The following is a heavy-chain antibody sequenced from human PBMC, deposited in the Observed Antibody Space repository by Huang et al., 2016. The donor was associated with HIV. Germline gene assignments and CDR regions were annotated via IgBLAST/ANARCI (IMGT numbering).Heavy chain of an antibody. CDR2: ICPGNSNT. Sequence: EVQLVQSGVEVKKPGESLKISCKGSGFSFTSYWIGWVRQMPGKGLEWIGIICPGNSNTFYRPAFQGQVTISADKYTRTAYLQWSSLKASDSAIYYCAIHDSNDFTFDDWGQGTLVAVSS. J-gene: IGHJ4*02. V-gene: IGHV5-51*03. CDR3: AIHDSNDFTFDD. CDR1: GFSFTSYW. D-gene: IGHD5-18*01.